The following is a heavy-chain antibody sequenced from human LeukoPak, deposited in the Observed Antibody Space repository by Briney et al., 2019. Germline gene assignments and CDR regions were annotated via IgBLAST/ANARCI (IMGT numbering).Heavy chain of an antibody. D-gene: IGHD3-10*01. Sequence: TGGSLSLSCAASGFTFSSYAMHWVRQAPGKGLEWLAVVSAHGLDKFYASSVRGRFTISKDTSKNTLSLQMNSLRSDDSGVYYCARAFTPGIRKALWIGDSLWDQGTLVTVSS. CDR3: ARAFTPGIRKALWIGDSL. V-gene: IGHV3-30*04. CDR2: VSAHGLDK. J-gene: IGHJ4*02. CDR1: GFTFSSYA.